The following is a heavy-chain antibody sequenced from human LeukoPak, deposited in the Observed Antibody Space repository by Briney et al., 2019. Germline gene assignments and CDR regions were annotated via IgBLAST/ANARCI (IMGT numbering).Heavy chain of an antibody. V-gene: IGHV4-59*01. CDR3: ARDDGYGGFDY. CDR2: IYYSGST. D-gene: IGHD5-24*01. Sequence: SETLSLTCTVSGGSISSYYWSWIRQPPGKGLEWIGYIYYSGSTNYNPSLKSRVTISVDTSKNQFSLKLSSVTAADTAVYYCARDDGYGGFDYWGQGTLVTVSS. J-gene: IGHJ4*02. CDR1: GGSISSYY.